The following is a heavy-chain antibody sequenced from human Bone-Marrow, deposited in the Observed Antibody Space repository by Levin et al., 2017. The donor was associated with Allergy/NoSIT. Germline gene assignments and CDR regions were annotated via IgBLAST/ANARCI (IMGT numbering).Heavy chain of an antibody. CDR3: ARVFLPHFDWLFTLDY. CDR2: INPNSGGT. V-gene: IGHV1-2*02. J-gene: IGHJ4*02. Sequence: SCKASGYTFTGYYMHWVRQAPGQGLEWMGWINPNSGGTNYAQKFQGRVTMTRDTSISTAYMELSRLRSDDTAVYCCARVFLPHFDWLFTLDYWGQGTLVTVSS. CDR1: GYTFTGYY. D-gene: IGHD3-9*01.